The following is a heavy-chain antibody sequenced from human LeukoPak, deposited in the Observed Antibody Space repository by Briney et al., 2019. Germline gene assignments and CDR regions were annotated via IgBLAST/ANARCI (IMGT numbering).Heavy chain of an antibody. CDR1: GFTFSTYA. J-gene: IGHJ4*02. D-gene: IGHD2-15*01. CDR2: TSYDESNK. V-gene: IGHV3-30-3*01. Sequence: GRSLRLSCAASGFTFSTYAMHWVRQAPGKGLEWVALTSYDESNKRYADSVKGRYTISRDNSKNTLYLQMNSLRVEDTAVYYCARDQDDYGDYWGQGTLVTVSS. CDR3: ARDQDDYGDY.